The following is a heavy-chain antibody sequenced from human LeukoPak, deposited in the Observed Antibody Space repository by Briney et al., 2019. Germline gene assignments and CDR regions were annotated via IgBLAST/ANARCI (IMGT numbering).Heavy chain of an antibody. CDR2: ISSTTSYI. CDR1: GFTFSNYG. CDR3: AKASPSTYFDY. Sequence: PGRSLRLSCAASGFTFSNYGMHWVRQAPGKGLEWVSSISSTTSYIYYADSVKGRFTISRDNAKNSLYLQMNYLRAEDTAVYYCAKASPSTYFDYWGQGALVTVSS. V-gene: IGHV3-21*01. J-gene: IGHJ4*02.